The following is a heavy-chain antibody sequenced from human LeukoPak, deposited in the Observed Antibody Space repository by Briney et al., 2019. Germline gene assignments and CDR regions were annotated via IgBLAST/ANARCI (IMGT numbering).Heavy chain of an antibody. CDR3: ARGRVTQAYNWFDP. J-gene: IGHJ5*02. Sequence: SQTLSLTCTVSGGSISSGGYCWSWIRQHPGKGLEWIGYIYYSGSTYYNPSLKSRVTISVDTSKNQFSLKLSSVTAADTAVYYCARGRVTQAYNWFDPWGQGTLVTVSS. V-gene: IGHV4-31*03. CDR2: IYYSGST. CDR1: GGSISSGGYC. D-gene: IGHD4-11*01.